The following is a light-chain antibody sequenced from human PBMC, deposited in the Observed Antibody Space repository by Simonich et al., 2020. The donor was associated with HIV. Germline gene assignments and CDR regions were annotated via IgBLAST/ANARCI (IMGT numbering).Light chain of an antibody. CDR3: QQHNNWPT. CDR2: GAS. CDR1: QSVSSD. V-gene: IGKV3-15*01. J-gene: IGKJ2*01. Sequence: EIVMTQSPATLSVSPGERATLSCRASQSVSSDLAWYQQKPGQAPRLLIYGASTRATGVPARFSGSRSGTEFTLTISSLQSEDFAAYYCQQHNNWPTFGQGTKLEIK.